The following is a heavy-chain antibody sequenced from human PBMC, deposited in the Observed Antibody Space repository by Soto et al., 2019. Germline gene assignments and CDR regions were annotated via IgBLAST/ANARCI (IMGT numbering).Heavy chain of an antibody. V-gene: IGHV4-59*01. CDR2: IFHSLGT. D-gene: IGHD3-10*01. J-gene: IGHJ4*02. CDR3: VRDLNGSGDY. Sequence: SETLSLTCTVSGGSTTSDYSSWIRQPPGKGLEWLGYIFHSLGTKYNPSLGSRGTISLDTSKNQPSLSLRSVTAADTAIYFCVRDLNGSGDYWGQGTLVTVSS. CDR1: GGSTTSDY.